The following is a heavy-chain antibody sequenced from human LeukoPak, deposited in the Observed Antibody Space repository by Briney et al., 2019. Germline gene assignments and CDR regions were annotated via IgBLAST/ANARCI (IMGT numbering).Heavy chain of an antibody. J-gene: IGHJ4*02. D-gene: IGHD6-13*01. CDR3: ARVPIAAAGRVDFDY. CDR1: GFTFDDYG. V-gene: IGHV3-20*04. CDR2: INWNGDST. Sequence: GGSLRLSCAASGFTFDDYGMSWVRQAPGKGLEWVSAINWNGDSTGYADSVKGRFTISRDNDKNSLYLQMNSLRAEDTALYYCARVPIAAAGRVDFDYWGQGTLVTVSS.